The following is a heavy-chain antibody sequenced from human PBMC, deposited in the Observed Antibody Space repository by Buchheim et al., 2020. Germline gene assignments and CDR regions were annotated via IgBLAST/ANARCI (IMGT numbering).Heavy chain of an antibody. CDR1: GFTFSSYW. J-gene: IGHJ6*02. Sequence: EVQLVESGGGLVQPGGSLRLSCAASGFTFSSYWMHWVRQAPGKGLVWVSRINSDGSSTSYADSVKGRFTISRDNAKHTLYLQMNSLRAEDTAVYYCARDLYYDFWSGYYWYYYGMDVWGQGTT. CDR2: INSDGSST. D-gene: IGHD3-3*01. CDR3: ARDLYYDFWSGYYWYYYGMDV. V-gene: IGHV3-74*01.